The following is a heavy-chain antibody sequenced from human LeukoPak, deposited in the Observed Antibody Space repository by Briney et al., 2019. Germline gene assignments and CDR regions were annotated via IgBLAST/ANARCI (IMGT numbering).Heavy chain of an antibody. CDR2: IIPIYGRA. D-gene: IGHD3-22*01. CDR1: GGTFSNYDFTFTSYA. CDR3: AGFFYDNSNAAFDI. V-gene: IGHV1-69*01. J-gene: IGHJ3*02. Sequence: SVKVSCKASGGTFSNYDFTFTSYAITWVRQAPGQGLEWMGGIIPIYGRADYPQKFQGRVTITADESTRTVTMRLSSLSSEDTAVYYCAGFFYDNSNAAFDIWGQGTVVTVS.